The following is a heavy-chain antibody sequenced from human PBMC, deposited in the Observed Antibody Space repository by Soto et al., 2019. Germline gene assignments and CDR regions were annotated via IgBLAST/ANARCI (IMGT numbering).Heavy chain of an antibody. CDR1: GGTFTTYI. D-gene: IGHD2-2*01. Sequence: QVQLVQSGAEVKKPGSSVKVSCKASGGTFTTYIISWVRQAPGQGLEWMGRIIPVLGVADYPQKFHGRVTIIADKSTNTAYMELSSLRSEDTSVYYCARGNGSSSASWDEGTLVTVSS. V-gene: IGHV1-69*02. CDR2: IIPVLGVA. J-gene: IGHJ4*02. CDR3: ARGNGSSSAS.